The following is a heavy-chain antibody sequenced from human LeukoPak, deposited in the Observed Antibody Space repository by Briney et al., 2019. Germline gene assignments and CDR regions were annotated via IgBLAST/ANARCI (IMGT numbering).Heavy chain of an antibody. V-gene: IGHV3-30*02. CDR3: AKDLEYYGSGSLYYFGY. D-gene: IGHD3-10*01. CDR1: GFTFSSYG. J-gene: IGHJ4*02. CDR2: IRYEGSKK. Sequence: GGSLRLSCAASGFTFSSYGMHWVRQAPGKGLEWVAFIRYEGSKKYYADSVKGRFTISRDNSKNTLYLQMNSLRAEDTAVYYCAKDLEYYGSGSLYYFGYWGQGTLVTVSS.